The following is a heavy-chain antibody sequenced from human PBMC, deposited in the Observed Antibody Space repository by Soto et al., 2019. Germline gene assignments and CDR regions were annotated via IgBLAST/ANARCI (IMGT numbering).Heavy chain of an antibody. J-gene: IGHJ4*02. D-gene: IGHD3-10*01. CDR2: ISTYNGKT. CDR1: GYTFTSCG. Sequence: QVQLVQPGAEVKKPGASVKVSCKASGYTFTSCGISWVRRAPGQGLEWMGWISTYNGKTNYAQKLQGRVTMTADTSTSTAYMELRSLTSDDAAVYYCARDLDGSGSYYTDYWGQGTLVTVSS. V-gene: IGHV1-18*01. CDR3: ARDLDGSGSYYTDY.